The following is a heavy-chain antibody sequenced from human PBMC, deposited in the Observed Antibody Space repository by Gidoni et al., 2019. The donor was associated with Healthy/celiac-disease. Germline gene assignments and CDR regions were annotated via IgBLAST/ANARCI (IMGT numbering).Heavy chain of an antibody. Sequence: EWVSAISGSGGSTYYRDSVKGRFTISRDNSKNTLYLQMNSLRAEDTAVYYCAKDRVVVPAAPDAFVIWGQGTMVTVSS. V-gene: IGHV3-23*01. D-gene: IGHD2-2*01. J-gene: IGHJ3*02. CDR2: ISGSGGST. CDR3: AKDRVVVPAAPDAFVI.